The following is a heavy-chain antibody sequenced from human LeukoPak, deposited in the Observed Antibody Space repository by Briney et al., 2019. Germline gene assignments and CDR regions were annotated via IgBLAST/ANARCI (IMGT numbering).Heavy chain of an antibody. CDR1: GGSISSYY. CDR2: IYYSGST. CDR3: ARGRPPYYYDSSGYPPFDY. D-gene: IGHD3-22*01. V-gene: IGHV4-59*01. J-gene: IGHJ4*02. Sequence: PSETLSLTCTVTGGSISSYYWSWIRQPPGKGLEWIGYIYYSGSTNYNPSLKSRVTISVDTSKNQFSLKLSSVTAADTAVYYCARGRPPYYYDSSGYPPFDYWGQGTLVTVSS.